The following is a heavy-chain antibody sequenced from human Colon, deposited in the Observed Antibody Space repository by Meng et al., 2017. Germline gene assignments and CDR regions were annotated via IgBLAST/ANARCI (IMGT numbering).Heavy chain of an antibody. J-gene: IGHJ5*02. V-gene: IGHV4-39*07. CDR2: IHNSGKT. Sequence: QLQESGPGLAKPSETLSLPCTVSGASINIGSYYWAWVRQAPGKGLEWIGSIHNSGKTYYNSSLKSRVTILVDTSKNQFSLKLTSVTAADTAVYLCARLVTTVTTGNWFDPWGQGTLVTVSS. CDR1: GASINIGSYY. D-gene: IGHD4-17*01. CDR3: ARLVTTVTTGNWFDP.